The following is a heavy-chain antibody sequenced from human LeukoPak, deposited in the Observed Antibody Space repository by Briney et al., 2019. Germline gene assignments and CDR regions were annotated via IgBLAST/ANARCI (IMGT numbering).Heavy chain of an antibody. CDR3: ARELPAATVFDY. Sequence: TGGSLRLSCAASGFTFSSYWMSWVRQAPGKGLEGGANIKQDGSEKYYVDSVKGRFTISRDNAKNSLYLQMNSLRAEDTAVYYCARELPAATVFDYWGQGTLVTVSS. D-gene: IGHD2-2*01. J-gene: IGHJ4*02. CDR2: IKQDGSEK. V-gene: IGHV3-7*01. CDR1: GFTFSSYW.